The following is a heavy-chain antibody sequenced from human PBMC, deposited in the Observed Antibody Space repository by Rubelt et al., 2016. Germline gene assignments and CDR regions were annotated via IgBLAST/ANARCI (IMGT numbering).Heavy chain of an antibody. J-gene: IGHJ5*02. CDR3: ARNYGSGSYYYSWFDP. Sequence: SISSSSSYIYYADSVKGRFTISRDNAKNSLYLQMNSLRAEDTAVYYCARNYGSGSYYYSWFDPWGQGTLVTVSS. D-gene: IGHD3-10*01. V-gene: IGHV3-21*01. CDR2: ISSSSSYI.